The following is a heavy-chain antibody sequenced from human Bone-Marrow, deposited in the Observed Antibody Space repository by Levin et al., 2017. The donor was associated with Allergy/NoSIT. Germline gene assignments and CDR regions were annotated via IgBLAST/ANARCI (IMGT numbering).Heavy chain of an antibody. D-gene: IGHD2-2*01. CDR3: ARDLGEKYQLPVPFDP. V-gene: IGHV1-3*01. Sequence: ASVKVSCKASGYTFTSYAMHWVRQAPGQRLEWMGWINAGNGNTKYSQKFQGRVTITRDTSASTAYMELSSLRSEDTAVYYCARDLGEKYQLPVPFDPWGQGTLVTVSS. CDR1: GYTFTSYA. CDR2: INAGNGNT. J-gene: IGHJ5*02.